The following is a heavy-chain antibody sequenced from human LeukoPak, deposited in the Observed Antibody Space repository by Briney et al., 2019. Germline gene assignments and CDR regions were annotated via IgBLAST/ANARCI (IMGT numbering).Heavy chain of an antibody. CDR2: IYSGGST. CDR3: ARAGVYCGGDCFDP. D-gene: IGHD2-21*01. V-gene: IGHV3-53*04. Sequence: GGSLRLSCAASGFTVSSNYMSWVRQAPGKGLEWVSVIYSGGSTYYADSVKGRFTISRHNSKNTPYLQMNSLRAEDTAVYYCARAGVYCGGDCFDPWGQGTLVTVSS. J-gene: IGHJ5*02. CDR1: GFTVSSNY.